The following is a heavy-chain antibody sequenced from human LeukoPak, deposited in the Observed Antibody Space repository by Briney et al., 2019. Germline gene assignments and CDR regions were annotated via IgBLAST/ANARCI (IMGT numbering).Heavy chain of an antibody. CDR2: IREDGSDK. V-gene: IGHV3-7*05. J-gene: IGHJ4*02. CDR1: GFTFSSYW. Sequence: GGSLRLSCAASGFTFSSYWMSWVRQAPGKGLEWVANIREDGSDKYFVDSVKGRFTISRDNAKNSLYLQMNSLRAEDTAVYYCARDTGYNTFDYWGQGTLVTVSS. D-gene: IGHD5-24*01. CDR3: ARDTGYNTFDY.